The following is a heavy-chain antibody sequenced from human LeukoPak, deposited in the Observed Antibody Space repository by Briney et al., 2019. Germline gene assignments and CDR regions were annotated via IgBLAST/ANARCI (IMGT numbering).Heavy chain of an antibody. CDR2: ISGSGGST. D-gene: IGHD2-2*01. Sequence: GGSLRLSCAASGFTFSSYAMSWVRQAPGKGLEWVSAISGSGGSTYYADSVKGRFTISRDNSKNTLYLQMNSLRAEDTAVYYCAKDLAVCGGSTSCWMGSRGAYYFDYWGQGTLVTVSS. CDR3: AKDLAVCGGSTSCWMGSRGAYYFDY. CDR1: GFTFSSYA. V-gene: IGHV3-23*01. J-gene: IGHJ4*02.